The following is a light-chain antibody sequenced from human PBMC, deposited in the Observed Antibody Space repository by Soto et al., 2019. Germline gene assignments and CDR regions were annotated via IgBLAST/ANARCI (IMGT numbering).Light chain of an antibody. CDR3: KQSTRHSEA. Sequence: EIQMTLYPSDLSGSVRDRVTITSPASQTVSSWLAWYQQKPGKAPKLLIYKASTLKSGVPSRFSGSGSGTEFTLTISSLQPDDFATYYCKQSTRHSEAFGQGTKVDIK. V-gene: IGKV1-5*03. CDR2: KAS. CDR1: QTVSSW. J-gene: IGKJ1*01.